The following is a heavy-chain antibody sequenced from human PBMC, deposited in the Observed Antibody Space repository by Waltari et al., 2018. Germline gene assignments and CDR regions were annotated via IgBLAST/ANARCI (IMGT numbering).Heavy chain of an antibody. D-gene: IGHD4-17*01. CDR3: ARGDLRYFDL. CDR1: GGSFSGYY. J-gene: IGHJ4*02. CDR2: NNHSGTT. Sequence: QVQLQQWGAGLLKPSETLSLTCGVYGGSFSGYYWTWIRQTPGTGLEWVGENNHSGTTNYNPSLKSRVPVSLDTSKSQFYLRLSSVTAADTALYYCARGDLRYFDLWGRGTLVTVSS. V-gene: IGHV4-34*01.